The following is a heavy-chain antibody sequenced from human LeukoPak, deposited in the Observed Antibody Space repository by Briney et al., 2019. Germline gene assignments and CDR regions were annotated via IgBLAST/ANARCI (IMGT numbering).Heavy chain of an antibody. Sequence: PGGSLRLSCAASGFTFSNAWMSWVRRAPGKGLEWVGRIKSKTDGGTTDYAAPVKGRFTISRDDSKTTLYLQMNSLKTEDTAVYYCTTEMVRGVITLDYWGQGTLVTVSS. J-gene: IGHJ4*02. V-gene: IGHV3-15*01. D-gene: IGHD3-10*01. CDR3: TTEMVRGVITLDY. CDR1: GFTFSNAW. CDR2: IKSKTDGGTT.